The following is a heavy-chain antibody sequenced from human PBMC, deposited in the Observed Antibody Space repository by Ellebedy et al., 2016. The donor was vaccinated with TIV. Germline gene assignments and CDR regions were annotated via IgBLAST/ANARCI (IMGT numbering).Heavy chain of an antibody. D-gene: IGHD1-7*01. J-gene: IGHJ4*02. CDR2: LDGSHFYI. CDR3: ARGPTGNLIPLEY. V-gene: IGHV3-21*01. Sequence: GESLKISCAASGFTFSRYSMNWVREAPGKGLEWVSSLDGSHFYIYYPDSVKGRFTISRNNAKNALYLQMNSLRAEDTDVYYWARGPTGNLIPLEYWGQGTQVTVSS. CDR1: GFTFSRYS.